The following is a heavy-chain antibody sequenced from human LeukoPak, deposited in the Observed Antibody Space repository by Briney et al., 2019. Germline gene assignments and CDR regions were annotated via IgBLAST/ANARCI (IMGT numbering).Heavy chain of an antibody. CDR3: AKDYGDYPTDAFDI. J-gene: IGHJ3*02. V-gene: IGHV3-9*01. CDR2: ISWNSGSI. D-gene: IGHD4-17*01. Sequence: GGSLRLSRAASGFTFDDYAMHWVRQAPGKGLEWVSGISWNSGSIGYADSVKGRFTISRDNAKNSLYLQMNSLRAEDTALYYCAKDYGDYPTDAFDIWGQGTMVTVSS. CDR1: GFTFDDYA.